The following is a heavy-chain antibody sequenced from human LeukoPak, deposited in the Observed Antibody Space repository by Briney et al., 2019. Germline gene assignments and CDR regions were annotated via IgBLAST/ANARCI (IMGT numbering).Heavy chain of an antibody. CDR1: GFTFSDYY. J-gene: IGHJ5*02. Sequence: GGSLRLSCAASGFTFSDYYMSWIRQAPGKGLEWVSYISSSGSTIYYADSVKGRFTISRDNAKNSLYLQMNSLRAEDTAVYYCASPGIAAADTGSNWFDPWGQGTLVTVSS. CDR3: ASPGIAAADTGSNWFDP. D-gene: IGHD6-13*01. CDR2: ISSSGSTI. V-gene: IGHV3-11*01.